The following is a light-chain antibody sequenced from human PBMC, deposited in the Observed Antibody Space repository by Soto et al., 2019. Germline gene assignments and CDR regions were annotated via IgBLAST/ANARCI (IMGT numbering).Light chain of an antibody. CDR1: SSDVGSYDY. Sequence: QSALTQPASVSGSPGQSITFSCTGTSSDVGSYDYVSWHQQHPGTAPKLIIYDVNNRPSAVPSRFSGSQSGNTASLTISGLQTEDEADYYCCAYSTSGTHVFGTGTKLTVL. CDR2: DVN. J-gene: IGLJ1*01. CDR3: CAYSTSGTHV. V-gene: IGLV2-14*03.